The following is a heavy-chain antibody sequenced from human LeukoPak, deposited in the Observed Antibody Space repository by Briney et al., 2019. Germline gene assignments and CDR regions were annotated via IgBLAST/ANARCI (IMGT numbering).Heavy chain of an antibody. J-gene: IGHJ4*02. V-gene: IGHV3-23*01. CDR2: ISGSGGST. Sequence: GGSLRLSCAASGFTFSSYAMSWVRQAPGKGLEWVSAISGSGGSTYYADSVKGRFTISRDNSKNTLYLQMNSLRAEDTAVYYCAKDEMATIISIMDYWGQGTLVTVSS. CDR1: GFTFSSYA. D-gene: IGHD5-24*01. CDR3: AKDEMATIISIMDY.